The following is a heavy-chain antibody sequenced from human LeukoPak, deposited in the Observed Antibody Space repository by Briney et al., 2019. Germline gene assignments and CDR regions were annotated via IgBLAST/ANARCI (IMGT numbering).Heavy chain of an antibody. CDR3: ARAGAAAGPFDY. D-gene: IGHD6-13*01. CDR1: GGSISSSNW. Sequence: SGTLSLTCAVSGGSISSSNWWSWVRQPPGKGLEWIGEIYHSGSTNYNPSLKSRVTISVDKSKNQYSLKLSSVAAADTAVYYCARAGAAAGPFDYWGQGTLVTVSS. V-gene: IGHV4-4*02. J-gene: IGHJ4*02. CDR2: IYHSGST.